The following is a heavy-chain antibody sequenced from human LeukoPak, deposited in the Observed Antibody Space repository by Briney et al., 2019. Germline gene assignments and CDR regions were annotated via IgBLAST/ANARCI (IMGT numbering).Heavy chain of an antibody. Sequence: ASVKVSCKASGYTFTSYDINWVRQATGQGLEWMGWMNPNSGNTGYAQKFQGRVTMTRDTSISTAYMELSRLRSDDTAVYYCAKGVSPYSSSLGYWGQGTLVTVSS. J-gene: IGHJ4*02. V-gene: IGHV1-8*02. CDR3: AKGVSPYSSSLGY. CDR1: GYTFTSYD. CDR2: MNPNSGNT. D-gene: IGHD6-6*01.